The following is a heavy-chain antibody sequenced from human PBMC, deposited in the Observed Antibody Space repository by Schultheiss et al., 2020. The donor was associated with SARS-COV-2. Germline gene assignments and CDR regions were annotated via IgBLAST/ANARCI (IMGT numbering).Heavy chain of an antibody. V-gene: IGHV3-30*04. CDR2: ISYDGSNK. D-gene: IGHD2-8*01. J-gene: IGHJ4*02. Sequence: GESLKISCAASGFTFSSYAMHWVRQAPGKGLEWVAVISYDGSNKYYADSVKGRFTISRDNSKNTLYLQMNSLRAEDTAVYYCAREKPNNFDYWGQGTLVTVSS. CDR3: AREKPNNFDY. CDR1: GFTFSSYA.